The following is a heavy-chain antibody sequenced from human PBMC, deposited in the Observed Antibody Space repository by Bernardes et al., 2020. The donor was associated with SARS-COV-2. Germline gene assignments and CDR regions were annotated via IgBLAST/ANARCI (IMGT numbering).Heavy chain of an antibody. J-gene: IGHJ4*02. Sequence: GGSLRLSCSAYGFSISSYYMFWARQAPGKGLEWVAYINQDGGVKDYVNSVKGRFTISRDNAKNSVALQMNSLRAEDTGVHFCVVTTRSRSFDFWGQGILVTVSS. CDR1: GFSISSYY. V-gene: IGHV3-7*02. CDR2: INQDGGVK. CDR3: VVTTRSRSFDF. D-gene: IGHD5-18*01.